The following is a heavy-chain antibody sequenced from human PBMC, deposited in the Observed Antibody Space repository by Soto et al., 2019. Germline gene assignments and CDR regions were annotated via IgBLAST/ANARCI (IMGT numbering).Heavy chain of an antibody. D-gene: IGHD2-2*01. V-gene: IGHV1-18*01. CDR1: GYTFTSYG. J-gene: IGHJ4*02. Sequence: ASVKVSWKASGYTFTSYGISWVRQAPGQGLEWMGWISAYNGNTNYEQKLQGRVTMTTDTSTSTAYMELRSLRSDDTAVYYCARDAQPYCSSTSCYLGTGPQYYFDYWGQGTLVTVS. CDR2: ISAYNGNT. CDR3: ARDAQPYCSSTSCYLGTGPQYYFDY.